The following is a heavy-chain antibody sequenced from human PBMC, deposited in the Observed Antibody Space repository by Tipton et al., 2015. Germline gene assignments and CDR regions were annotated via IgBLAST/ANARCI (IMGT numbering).Heavy chain of an antibody. Sequence: TLSLTCTVSGGSISRYYWSWIRQAPGKGLEWIGYIQYSGSTNYNPSLKSRVTISVDTSKTQFSLKMSSVTASDTAVYYCACQDYDSLTRDYQTVDYWGQGTLVTVSS. CDR3: ACQDYDSLTRDYQTVDY. J-gene: IGHJ4*02. CDR2: IQYSGST. V-gene: IGHV4-59*08. D-gene: IGHD3-9*01. CDR1: GGSISRYY.